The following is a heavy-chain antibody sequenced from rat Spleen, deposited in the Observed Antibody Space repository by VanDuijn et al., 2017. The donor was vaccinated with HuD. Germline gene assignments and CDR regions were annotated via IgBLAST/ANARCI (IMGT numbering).Heavy chain of an antibody. V-gene: IGHV5-29*01. CDR3: ARRYDFDY. Sequence: EVLLVESNGGLVQPGRSLKLSCAASGFTFNDHFMAWVRQAPTKGLEWVATISSDGSSTYYRDSVKGRFTISRDNAKDTLFLQMDSLRSEDTATYFCARRYDFDYWGQGVMVTVSS. CDR2: ISSDGSST. D-gene: IGHD1-11*01. CDR1: GFTFNDHF. J-gene: IGHJ2*01.